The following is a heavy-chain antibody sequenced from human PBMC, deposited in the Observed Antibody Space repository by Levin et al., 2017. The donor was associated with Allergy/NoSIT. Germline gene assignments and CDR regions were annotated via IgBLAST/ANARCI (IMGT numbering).Heavy chain of an antibody. CDR3: ARAAYYGSGSYYLDY. D-gene: IGHD3-10*01. CDR1: GGSISSSNW. J-gene: IGHJ4*02. Sequence: PSETLSLTCAVSGGSISSSNWWSWVRQPPGKGLEWIGEIYHSGSTNYNPSLKSRVTISVDKSKNQFSLKLSSVTAADTAVYYCARAAYYGSGSYYLDYWGQGTLVTVSS. V-gene: IGHV4-4*02. CDR2: IYHSGST.